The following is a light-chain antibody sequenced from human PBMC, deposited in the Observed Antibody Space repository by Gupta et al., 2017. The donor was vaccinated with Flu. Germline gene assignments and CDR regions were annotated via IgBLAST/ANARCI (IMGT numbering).Light chain of an antibody. CDR1: TGTVTNAFS. J-gene: IGLJ3*02. V-gene: IGLV7-43*01. CDR3: LLHSGVTVV. Sequence: QTVVTQEPSLTVSPGGTVTLTCGSSTGTVTNAFSPNWFQQKPGQAPRARMYTTSNKHSWTPARFSGSLLGGNDAMTLSNVQPEDESEEFCLLHSGVTVVFGGGTKLTVL. CDR2: TTS.